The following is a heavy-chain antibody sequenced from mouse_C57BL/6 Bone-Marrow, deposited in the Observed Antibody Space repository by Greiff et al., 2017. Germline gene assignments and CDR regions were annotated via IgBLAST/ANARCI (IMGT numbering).Heavy chain of an antibody. CDR2: ISSGGSYT. CDR3: ARHGGRVDY. J-gene: IGHJ2*01. CDR1: GFTFSSYG. V-gene: IGHV5-6*02. Sequence: EVKLEESGGDLVKPGGSLKLSCAASGFTFSSYGMSWVRQTPDKRLEWVATISSGGSYTYYPDSVKGRFTISRDNAKNTLYLQMSSLKSEDTAMYSGARHGGRVDYWGQGTTLTVSS. D-gene: IGHD3-3*01.